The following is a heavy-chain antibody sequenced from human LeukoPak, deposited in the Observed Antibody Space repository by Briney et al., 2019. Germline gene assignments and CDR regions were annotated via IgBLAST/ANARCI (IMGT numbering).Heavy chain of an antibody. CDR3: AKVGWDFWSGYYFGVSYYYMDV. J-gene: IGHJ6*03. Sequence: GGSLRLSCAAPGLTLSSYAMSWVRHAQAKGLEWVSAISGSGSRTYYADSVKGRFTISRDNSKNTLYLQMNSLRAEDTAVYYCAKVGWDFWSGYYFGVSYYYMDVWGKGTTVTVSS. CDR2: ISGSGSRT. V-gene: IGHV3-23*01. D-gene: IGHD3-3*01. CDR1: GLTLSSYA.